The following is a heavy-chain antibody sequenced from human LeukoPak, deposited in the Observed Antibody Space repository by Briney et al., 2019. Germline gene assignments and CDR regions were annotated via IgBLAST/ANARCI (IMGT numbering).Heavy chain of an antibody. CDR1: GGSISSYY. J-gene: IGHJ4*02. CDR3: ARAAVAGIPNFDY. CDR2: IYYSGST. Sequence: PSETLSLTXTVSGGSISSYYWSWIRQTPGKGLEWIGSIYYSGSTYYNPSLKSRVTISVDTSKNQFSLKLSSVTAADTAVYYCARAAVAGIPNFDYWGQGTLVTVSS. D-gene: IGHD6-19*01. V-gene: IGHV4-59*05.